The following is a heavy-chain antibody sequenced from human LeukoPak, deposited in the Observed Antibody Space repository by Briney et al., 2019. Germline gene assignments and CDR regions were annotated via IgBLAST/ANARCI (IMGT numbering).Heavy chain of an antibody. CDR1: AYTFTGYY. D-gene: IGHD3-3*01. Sequence: ASVKVSCKASAYTFTGYYMHWVRQAPGQGLEWMGRINPNSGGTNYAQKFQGRVTMTRDTSISTAYMELSRLRSDDTAVYYCARVGNYDFWSGYHGYYFDYWGQGTLVTVSA. J-gene: IGHJ4*02. CDR3: ARVGNYDFWSGYHGYYFDY. CDR2: INPNSGGT. V-gene: IGHV1-2*06.